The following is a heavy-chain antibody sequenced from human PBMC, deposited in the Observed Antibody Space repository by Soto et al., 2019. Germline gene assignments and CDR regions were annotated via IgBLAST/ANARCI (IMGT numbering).Heavy chain of an antibody. D-gene: IGHD3-22*01. Sequence: GESLKISCNGSGYSFTNYWIGWVRQMPGKGLEWMGIIYPGDSDIRFSPSFQGQVTISADKSINTAYLQWSSLMASDTAMYYCARTSHYDSSGYYDAFDVWGQGTMVTVSS. CDR1: GYSFTNYW. CDR3: ARTSHYDSSGYYDAFDV. V-gene: IGHV5-51*01. CDR2: IYPGDSDI. J-gene: IGHJ3*01.